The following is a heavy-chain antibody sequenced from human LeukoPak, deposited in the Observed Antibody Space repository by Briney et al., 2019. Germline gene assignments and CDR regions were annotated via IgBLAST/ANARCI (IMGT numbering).Heavy chain of an antibody. CDR3: ARLQISGSWPHYYYYYMDV. CDR1: GGSISSYY. V-gene: IGHV4-59*08. J-gene: IGHJ6*03. CDR2: IYYSGST. D-gene: IGHD1-26*01. Sequence: SETLSLTCTVSGGSISSYYWSWIRQPPGKGLEWIGYIYYSGSTNYNPSLKSRVTISVDTSKNQFSLKLSSVTAADTAVYYCARLQISGSWPHYYYYYMDVWGKGTTVTVSS.